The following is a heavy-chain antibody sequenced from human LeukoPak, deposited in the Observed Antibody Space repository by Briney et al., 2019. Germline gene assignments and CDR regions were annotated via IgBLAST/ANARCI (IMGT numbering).Heavy chain of an antibody. V-gene: IGHV3-66*01. CDR2: IYGGGNT. CDR3: ARGWFGPDS. Sequence: GGSLRLSCAASGFTVSSNYMNWVRQAPGKGLEWVSVIYGGGNTDYADSVKGRFTISRDNAKNTLYLQMHSLRAEDTAVYSCARGWFGPDSCGQGTLVTVSS. CDR1: GFTVSSNY. D-gene: IGHD3-10*01. J-gene: IGHJ5*01.